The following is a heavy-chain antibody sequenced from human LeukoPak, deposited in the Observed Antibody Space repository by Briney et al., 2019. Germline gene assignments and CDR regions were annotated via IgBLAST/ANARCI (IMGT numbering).Heavy chain of an antibody. CDR3: ARRTSNPVGAIDY. CDR1: GASISSSDYY. CDR2: ISSSGST. D-gene: IGHD1-26*01. J-gene: IGHJ4*02. V-gene: IGHV4-39*01. Sequence: SETLSLTCTVSGASISSSDYYWAWIRQPPGKGLEWLGAISSSGSTYYNPSLKSRVTISIDSSKNQFSLKLSSVTAADTAVYYCARRTSNPVGAIDYWGQGALVTVSS.